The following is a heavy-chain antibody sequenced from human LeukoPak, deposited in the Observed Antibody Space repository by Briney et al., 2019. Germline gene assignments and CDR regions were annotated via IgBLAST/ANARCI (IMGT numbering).Heavy chain of an antibody. V-gene: IGHV4-39*01. CDR3: ARSRFIAVAGTMRWFDP. CDR1: GGSISSSLYY. D-gene: IGHD6-19*01. CDR2: IYYSGST. Sequence: KTSETLSLTCTVSGGSISSSLYYWGWIRQPPGKGLEWTGSIYYSGSTYYNPSLKSRVTISIDTSKNQFSLKLSSVTAADTAVYYCARSRFIAVAGTMRWFDPWGQGTLVTVSS. J-gene: IGHJ5*02.